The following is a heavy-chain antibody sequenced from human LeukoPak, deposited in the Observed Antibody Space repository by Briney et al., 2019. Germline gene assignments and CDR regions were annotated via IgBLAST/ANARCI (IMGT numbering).Heavy chain of an antibody. J-gene: IGHJ3*02. D-gene: IGHD3-22*01. Sequence: PGGSLRLSCAASGFTFSSYWMHWVRQAPGKWLVWVSRINSDGSSTSYADSVKGRFTISRDNAQNTLYLQMNSLRAEDTAVYYCARDYYDSSGYYRNDDAFDIWGQGTMVTVSS. CDR3: ARDYYDSSGYYRNDDAFDI. CDR2: INSDGSST. V-gene: IGHV3-74*01. CDR1: GFTFSSYW.